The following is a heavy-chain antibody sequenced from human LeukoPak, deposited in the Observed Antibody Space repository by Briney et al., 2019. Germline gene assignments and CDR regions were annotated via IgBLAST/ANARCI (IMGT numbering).Heavy chain of an antibody. D-gene: IGHD3-10*01. CDR2: ISGSGGST. J-gene: IGHJ4*02. V-gene: IGHV3-23*01. Sequence: PGRSLRLSCAASGFTFSSYAMSWVRQAPGKGLEWVSAISGSGGSTYYADSVKGRFTISRDNSKNTLYLQMNSLSAEDTAVYYCAKRSYGSGSYQFDYWGQGTLVTVSS. CDR1: GFTFSSYA. CDR3: AKRSYGSGSYQFDY.